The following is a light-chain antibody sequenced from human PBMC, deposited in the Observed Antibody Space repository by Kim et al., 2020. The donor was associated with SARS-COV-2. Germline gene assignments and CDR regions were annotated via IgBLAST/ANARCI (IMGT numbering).Light chain of an antibody. CDR1: QGISSY. V-gene: IGKV1-8*01. CDR3: QQYYSYPRT. Sequence: ASTGDRVTITCRDRQGISSYLAWYKQKPGKAPKLLIYAASTLQSGVPSRFSGSGSGTDFTLTISCLQSEDFATYDCQQYYSYPRTFGQGTKVDIK. CDR2: AAS. J-gene: IGKJ1*01.